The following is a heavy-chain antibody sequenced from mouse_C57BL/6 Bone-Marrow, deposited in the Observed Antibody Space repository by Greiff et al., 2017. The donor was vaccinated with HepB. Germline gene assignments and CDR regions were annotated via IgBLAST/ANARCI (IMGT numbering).Heavy chain of an antibody. V-gene: IGHV1-5*01. CDR1: GYTFTSYW. CDR3: ANWDGDWFAD. D-gene: IGHD4-1*02. J-gene: IGHJ3*01. Sequence: EVQLQQSGTVLARPGASVKMSCKTSGYTFTSYWMHWVKQRPGQGLEWIGAIYPGNSDTSYNQKFKGKAKLTAVTSASTAYMELSSLTNGDSAVYYCANWDGDWFADWGQGTLVTVSA. CDR2: IYPGNSDT.